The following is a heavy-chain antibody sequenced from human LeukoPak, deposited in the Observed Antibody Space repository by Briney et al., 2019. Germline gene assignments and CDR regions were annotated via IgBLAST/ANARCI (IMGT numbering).Heavy chain of an antibody. CDR2: ISAYNGNT. Sequence: ASVKVSCKASGYTFTSYGISWVRQAPGQGLEWMGWISAYNGNTNYAQKLQGRVTMTTDTSTSTAYMELRSLRSDDTAVYYCAKDGVPAAKSTNNWFDPWGQGTLVTVSS. D-gene: IGHD2-2*01. V-gene: IGHV1-18*01. CDR3: AKDGVPAAKSTNNWFDP. CDR1: GYTFTSYG. J-gene: IGHJ5*02.